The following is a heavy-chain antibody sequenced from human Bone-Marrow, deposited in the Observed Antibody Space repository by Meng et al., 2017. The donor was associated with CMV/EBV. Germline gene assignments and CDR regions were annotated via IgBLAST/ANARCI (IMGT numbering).Heavy chain of an antibody. CDR1: GFTFSSYA. CDR2: ISYDGSNK. CDR3: ARGDIVVVPAAPFDY. V-gene: IGHV3-30-3*01. Sequence: LTCAASGFTFSSYAMHWVRQAPGKGLEWVAVISYDGSNKYYADSVKGRFTISRDNSKNTLYLQMNSLRAEDTAVYYCARGDIVVVPAAPFDYWGQGTLVTVSS. J-gene: IGHJ4*02. D-gene: IGHD2-2*01.